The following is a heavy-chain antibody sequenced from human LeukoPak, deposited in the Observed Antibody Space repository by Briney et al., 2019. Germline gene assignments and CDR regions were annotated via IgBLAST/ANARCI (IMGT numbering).Heavy chain of an antibody. J-gene: IGHJ6*02. CDR1: GGSISSYY. D-gene: IGHD3-3*01. V-gene: IGHV4-59*08. CDR3: ARSGDFWSGYSIDYYYGMDV. Sequence: SETLSLTCTVSGGSISSYYWSWIRQPPGKGLEWIGYIYYSGSTNYNPSLKSRATISVDTSKNQFSLKLSSVTAADTAVYYCARSGDFWSGYSIDYYYGMDVWGQGTTVTVSS. CDR2: IYYSGST.